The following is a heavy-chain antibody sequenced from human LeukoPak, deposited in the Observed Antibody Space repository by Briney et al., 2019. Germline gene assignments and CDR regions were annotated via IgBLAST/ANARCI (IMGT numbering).Heavy chain of an antibody. D-gene: IGHD6-19*01. J-gene: IGHJ4*02. CDR2: IYPSGST. Sequence: SETLSLTCAVSGGSLSSSNWWNWVRQPPGKGLEWIGEIYPSGSTNYNPSLKSRVTISVDKSKNQFSLKLTSVTAADTAVYYCASRSPNSSGWFEDCWGQGTLVTVSS. CDR3: ASRSPNSSGWFEDC. CDR1: GGSLSSSNW. V-gene: IGHV4-4*02.